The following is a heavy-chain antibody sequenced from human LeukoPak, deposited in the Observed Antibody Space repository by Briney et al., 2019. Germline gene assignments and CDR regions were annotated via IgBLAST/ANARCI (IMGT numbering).Heavy chain of an antibody. D-gene: IGHD6-19*01. CDR3: ARGFQWLEK. V-gene: IGHV3-48*03. J-gene: IGHJ4*02. CDR2: ITTTGSPI. CDR1: GFTFSSYE. Sequence: GGSLRLSCAASGFTFSSYEMNWVRQAPGKGLEWISYITTTGSPIYYADSVKGRFTISRDNAKNSLYLQMDSLRAEDTAVYYCARGFQWLEKWGQGTLVTVSS.